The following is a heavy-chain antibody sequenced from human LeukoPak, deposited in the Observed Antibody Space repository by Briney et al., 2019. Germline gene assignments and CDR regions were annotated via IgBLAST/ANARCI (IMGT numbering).Heavy chain of an antibody. CDR2: ISPDATNS. J-gene: IGHJ4*02. CDR1: GFTFSVYY. D-gene: IGHD5-12*01. V-gene: IGHV3-74*03. CDR3: ATGYRSAYSWDS. Sequence: GGSLRLSCAASGFTFSVYYMFWVRQAPGKGLVWVSNISPDATNSKYADFVEGRFTISRDNAKNTLYLQLNSLRVEDAAVYYCATGYRSAYSWDSWGQGTLVTVSS.